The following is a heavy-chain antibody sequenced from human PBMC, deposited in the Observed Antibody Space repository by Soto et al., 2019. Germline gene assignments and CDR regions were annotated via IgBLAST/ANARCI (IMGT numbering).Heavy chain of an antibody. D-gene: IGHD3-3*01. V-gene: IGHV4-39*01. Sequence: PSEILSLTCTVSGGSISSSSYYWGWIRQPPGKGLEWIGSIYYSGSTYYNPSLKSRVTISVDTSKNQFSLKLSSVTAADTAVYYCAVLYDFWSGYGFVNYYGMDVWGQGTTVT. J-gene: IGHJ6*01. CDR2: IYYSGST. CDR1: GGSISSSSYY. CDR3: AVLYDFWSGYGFVNYYGMDV.